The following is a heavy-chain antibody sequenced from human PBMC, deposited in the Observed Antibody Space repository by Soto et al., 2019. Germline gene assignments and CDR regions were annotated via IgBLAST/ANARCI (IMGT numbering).Heavy chain of an antibody. D-gene: IGHD3-9*01. Sequence: SGPTLVNPTQTLTLTCTFSGFSLSTSGVGVGWIRKPPGKGLEWIGYIYYSGSTNYNPSLKSRVTISVDTSKNQFSLKLSFVTAADTAVYYCARLGLGSHTIIDYWGQGTLVTVSS. J-gene: IGHJ4*02. CDR1: GFSLSTSGVG. CDR3: ARLGLGSHTIIDY. CDR2: IYYSGST. V-gene: IGHV4-61*08.